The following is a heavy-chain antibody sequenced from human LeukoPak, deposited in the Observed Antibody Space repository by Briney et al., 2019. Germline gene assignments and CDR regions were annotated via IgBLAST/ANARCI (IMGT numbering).Heavy chain of an antibody. Sequence: GGSRRLSCAASGFTFSSYSMNWVRQAPGKGLEWVSSISSSSSYINYADSVKGRFTISRDNSKNTLYLQMNSLRAEDTAVYYCAKEGQQYSSSWYDYWGQGTLVTVSS. CDR3: AKEGQQYSSSWYDY. CDR1: GFTFSSYS. CDR2: ISSSSSYI. J-gene: IGHJ4*02. V-gene: IGHV3-21*01. D-gene: IGHD6-13*01.